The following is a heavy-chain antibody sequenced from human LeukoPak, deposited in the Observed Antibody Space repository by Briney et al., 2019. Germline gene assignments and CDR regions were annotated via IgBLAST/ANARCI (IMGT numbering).Heavy chain of an antibody. J-gene: IGHJ4*02. Sequence: GGSLRLSCAASGFTFSSYNMNWVRQAPGKGLEWVSFISSSSSYIYYADSVKGRFTIARDNAKNSLYLQMNSLRAEDTAVYYCASRGDPHSSGFGWGQGTLVIVSS. CDR2: ISSSSSYI. CDR3: ASRGDPHSSGFG. CDR1: GFTFSSYN. D-gene: IGHD6-19*01. V-gene: IGHV3-21*01.